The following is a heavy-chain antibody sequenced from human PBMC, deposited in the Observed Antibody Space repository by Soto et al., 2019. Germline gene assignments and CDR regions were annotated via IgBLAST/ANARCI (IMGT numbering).Heavy chain of an antibody. D-gene: IGHD2-21*01. CDR3: TRGTLIEVFDH. J-gene: IGHJ4*02. Sequence: SETLSLTCSVSGGSIRSDYWSWIRQPPGKGLEWIGYIHYSGSTSYNPSLKSRVTISVDTSKKQFSLKLSSVTAADTALYYCTRGTLIEVFDHWGQGTLVTVSS. CDR1: GGSIRSDY. V-gene: IGHV4-59*08. CDR2: IHYSGST.